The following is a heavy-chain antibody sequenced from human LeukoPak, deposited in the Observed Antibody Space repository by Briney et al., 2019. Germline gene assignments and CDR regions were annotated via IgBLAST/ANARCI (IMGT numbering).Heavy chain of an antibody. CDR1: GYSFTTYW. D-gene: IGHD2-21*01. Sequence: GESLKISCKGSGYSFTTYWIGWVRQMPGKGLEWMAIIYPGDSDTRYSPSFQGQVTISVDKSISTAFLQWSSLKASGTAMYYCARRQGITWYIDYWGQGTLVTVSS. V-gene: IGHV5-51*01. CDR2: IYPGDSDT. J-gene: IGHJ4*02. CDR3: ARRQGITWYIDY.